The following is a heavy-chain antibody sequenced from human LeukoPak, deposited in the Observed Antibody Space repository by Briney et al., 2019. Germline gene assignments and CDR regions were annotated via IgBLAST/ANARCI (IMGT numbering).Heavy chain of an antibody. CDR3: ARHSRPLIAVAVANWFDP. CDR2: IYSSGTA. J-gene: IGHJ5*02. CDR1: GGSISSYY. Sequence: PSETLSLTCTVSGGSISSYYWSWIRQPPWKGLEWIGYIYSSGTANYNPSLKGRVTISVDTSKNQFSLKLSSVTAADTAVYYCARHSRPLIAVAVANWFDPWGQGTLVTVSS. D-gene: IGHD6-19*01. V-gene: IGHV4-59*01.